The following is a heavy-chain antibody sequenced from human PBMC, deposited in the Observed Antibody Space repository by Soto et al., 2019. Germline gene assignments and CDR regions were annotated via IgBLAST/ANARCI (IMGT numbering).Heavy chain of an antibody. D-gene: IGHD6-13*01. CDR2: TRNKANSYTT. CDR1: GFTFSDNY. J-gene: IGHJ6*02. Sequence: PGGSLRLSCASSGFTFSDNYMDWVRQAPGKGLEWVGCTRNKANSYTTEYAATEKGRFTITRDDSKNSLYLQINSLKTADAAVYYCARHGTLAAAGTLTNFYYCGMDVWGQETTVTVSS. CDR3: ARHGTLAAAGTLTNFYYCGMDV. V-gene: IGHV3-72*01.